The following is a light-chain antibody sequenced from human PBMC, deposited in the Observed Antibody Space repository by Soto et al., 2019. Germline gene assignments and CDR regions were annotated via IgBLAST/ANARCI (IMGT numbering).Light chain of an antibody. CDR1: SSDVGGYKY. CDR3: SSYTSSSTRV. J-gene: IGLJ2*01. V-gene: IGLV2-14*01. Sequence: QSALTQPASVSGSPGQSITISCTGTSSDVGGYKYVSWYQQHPGKAPKLMIYEVSNRPSGVSYRFSGSKSGNTASLTISGLQAEDEAHYYCSSYTSSSTRVFGGGTQLTVL. CDR2: EVS.